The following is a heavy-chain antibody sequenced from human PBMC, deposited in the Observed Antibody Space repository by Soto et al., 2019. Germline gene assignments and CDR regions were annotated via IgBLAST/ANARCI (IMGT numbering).Heavy chain of an antibody. V-gene: IGHV3-23*01. CDR1: GFTFSSYS. CDR3: AKKVNSGPGSQYFDY. J-gene: IGHJ4*02. Sequence: GALRLSCAASGFTFSSYSMSWVRQAPGKGLEWVSGFRSSGDGGTTYYADSVKGRFTISRDNSKNTLFLQMNSLRAEDTAIYYCAKKVNSGPGSQYFDYWGQGTLVTVSS. CDR2: FRSSGDGGTT. D-gene: IGHD3-10*01.